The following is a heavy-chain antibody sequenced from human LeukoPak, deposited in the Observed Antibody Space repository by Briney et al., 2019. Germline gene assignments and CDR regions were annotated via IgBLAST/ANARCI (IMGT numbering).Heavy chain of an antibody. Sequence: HPGAALILCCESSGFTFSSYAMWWRRHAPRERLELGAGIFVFGGSAHYADSPKGQFTISRDNYKNTVYVQINRLSAEDTAVYYCGKTTAGYSSGQKPAWPVDYWGQGTLVTVSS. CDR2: IFVFGGSA. D-gene: IGHD6-19*01. J-gene: IGHJ4*02. V-gene: IGHV3-23*01. CDR1: GFTFSSYA. CDR3: GKTTAGYSSGQKPAWPVDY.